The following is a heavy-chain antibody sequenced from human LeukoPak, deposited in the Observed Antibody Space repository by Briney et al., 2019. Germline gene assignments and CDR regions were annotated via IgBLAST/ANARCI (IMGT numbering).Heavy chain of an antibody. J-gene: IGHJ5*02. V-gene: IGHV1-69*01. Sequence: SVKVSCKASGGTFSSYAISWVRRAPGQGLEWMGGIIPIFGTANYAQKFQGRVTITADESTSTAYMELSSLRSEDTAVYYCARGHDFWSGSGGLQYNWFDPWGQGTLVTVSS. D-gene: IGHD3-3*01. CDR2: IIPIFGTA. CDR3: ARGHDFWSGSGGLQYNWFDP. CDR1: GGTFSSYA.